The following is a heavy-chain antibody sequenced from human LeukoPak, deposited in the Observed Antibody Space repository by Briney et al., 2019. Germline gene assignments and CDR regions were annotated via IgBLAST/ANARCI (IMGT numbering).Heavy chain of an antibody. D-gene: IGHD3-10*01. CDR3: ARDGSMYYFDY. J-gene: IGHJ4*02. CDR1: GFTFSSYS. V-gene: IGHV3-21*01. Sequence: GGSLRLSCAASGFTFSSYSMNWVRQAPGKGLEWVSSISSSSSYIYYADSVKGRFTISRDNAKNSLYLQMNGLRAEDTAVYYCARDGSMYYFDYWGQGTLVTVSS. CDR2: ISSSSSYI.